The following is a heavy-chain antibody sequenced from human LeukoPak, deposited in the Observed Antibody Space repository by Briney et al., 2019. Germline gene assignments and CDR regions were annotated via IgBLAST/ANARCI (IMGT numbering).Heavy chain of an antibody. V-gene: IGHV1-2*06. D-gene: IGHD4-11*01. Sequence: ASVKVSCKASGYTFTDYYIHWVRQAPGQGPEWLGRINPNSGVADSPQKIQGRVTMTTDTSITTAYMELSRLTSDDTAVYYCARVAYGNNATPFDHWGQGTLVIVSS. CDR1: GYTFTDYY. CDR3: ARVAYGNNATPFDH. J-gene: IGHJ4*02. CDR2: INPNSGVA.